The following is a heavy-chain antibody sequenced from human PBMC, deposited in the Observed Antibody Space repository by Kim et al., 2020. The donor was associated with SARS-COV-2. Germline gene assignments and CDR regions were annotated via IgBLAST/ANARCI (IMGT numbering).Heavy chain of an antibody. D-gene: IGHD3-22*01. CDR1: GGSISSSSYY. J-gene: IGHJ3*02. CDR2: IYYSGST. CDR3: ARLYDSSGYYYVVAVNAFDI. V-gene: IGHV4-39*01. Sequence: SETLSLTCTVSGGSISSSSYYWGWIRQPPGKGLEWIGSIYYSGSTYYNPSLKSRVTISVDTSKNQFSLKLSSVTAADTAVYYCARLYDSSGYYYVVAVNAFDIWGQGTMVTVSS.